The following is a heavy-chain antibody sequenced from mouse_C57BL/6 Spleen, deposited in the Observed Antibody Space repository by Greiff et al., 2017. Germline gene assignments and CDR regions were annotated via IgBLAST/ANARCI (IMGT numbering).Heavy chain of an antibody. V-gene: IGHV5-4*03. CDR2: ISDGGSYT. CDR3: ARSDGYDDAMDY. J-gene: IGHJ4*01. D-gene: IGHD2-2*01. Sequence: DVKLVESGGGLMKPGGSLKLSCAASGFTFSSYAMSWVRQTPEKRLEWVATISDGGSYTYYPDNVKGRFTNSSDNAKNNLYLQMSHLKSEDTAMYYCARSDGYDDAMDYWGQGTSVTVSS. CDR1: GFTFSSYA.